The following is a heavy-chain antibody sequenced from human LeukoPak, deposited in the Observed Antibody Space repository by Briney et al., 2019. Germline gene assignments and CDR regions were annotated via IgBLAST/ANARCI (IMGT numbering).Heavy chain of an antibody. D-gene: IGHD1-20*01. CDR3: ARDLTGTGDY. CDR1: GFTFSDYW. V-gene: IGHV3-7*01. CDR2: IKQDGSEK. J-gene: IGHJ4*02. Sequence: GGSLRLSCATSGFTFSDYWMNWVRQAPGKGLEWVANIKQDGSEKYYVDSVKGRFTISRDNSRNTLYLQMGSLRAEDMAVYYCARDLTGTGDYWGQGTLVTVSS.